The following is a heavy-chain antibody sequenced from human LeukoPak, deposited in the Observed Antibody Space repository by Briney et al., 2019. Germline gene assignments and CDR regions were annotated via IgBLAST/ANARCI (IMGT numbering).Heavy chain of an antibody. CDR1: GFTFSSYS. J-gene: IGHJ6*02. CDR3: AKVSLPPYYYDSSGFHGMDV. CDR2: ISSSSSYI. D-gene: IGHD3-22*01. Sequence: GGSLRLSCAASGFTFSSYSMNWVRQAPGKGLEWVSSISSSSSYIYYADSVKGRFAISRDNSKNTLYLQMNSLRAEDTAVYYCAKVSLPPYYYDSSGFHGMDVWGQGTTVTVSS. V-gene: IGHV3-21*01.